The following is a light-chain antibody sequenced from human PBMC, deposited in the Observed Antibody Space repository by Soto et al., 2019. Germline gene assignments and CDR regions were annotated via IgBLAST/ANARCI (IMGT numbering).Light chain of an antibody. J-gene: IGKJ1*01. CDR2: AAS. CDR1: QSISSK. V-gene: IGKV3-15*01. Sequence: EIVMTQSPATLSVSPGEGATLSCRASQSISSKLAWYQQKPGQAPRLLISAASTRATGVPARFSGSGSGTEFTLTISSLQSEDLAVYYCQHYNDWRWTFGQGTKVEIK. CDR3: QHYNDWRWT.